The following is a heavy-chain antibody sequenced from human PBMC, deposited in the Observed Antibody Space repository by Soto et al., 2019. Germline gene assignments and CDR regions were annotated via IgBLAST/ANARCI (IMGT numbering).Heavy chain of an antibody. CDR1: GGSISSYY. CDR3: ARDYRNYFDY. J-gene: IGHJ4*02. Sequence: SETLSLTCTVSGGSISSYYWSWIRQPPGKGLEWIGYIYYSGSTNYNPSLKSRVTISVDTSKNQFSLKLSSVTAADTAVYYCARDYRNYFDYWGQGTLVTVSS. V-gene: IGHV4-59*01. D-gene: IGHD4-4*01. CDR2: IYYSGST.